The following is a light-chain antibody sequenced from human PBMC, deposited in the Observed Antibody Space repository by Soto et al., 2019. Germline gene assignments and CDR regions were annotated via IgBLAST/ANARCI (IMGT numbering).Light chain of an antibody. CDR2: DAS. Sequence: DIQMTQSPSTLSASVGDRVTITCRASQSISSWLAWYQQKPGKAPKLLIYDASSLESGVPSRFSGSGSGTEFTLTISSLQPYDFATYYCQQYNSYSRTFGQGTEVDIK. J-gene: IGKJ1*01. CDR3: QQYNSYSRT. V-gene: IGKV1-5*01. CDR1: QSISSW.